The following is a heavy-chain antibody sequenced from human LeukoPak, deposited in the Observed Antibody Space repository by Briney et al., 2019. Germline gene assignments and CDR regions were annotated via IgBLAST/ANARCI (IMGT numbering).Heavy chain of an antibody. Sequence: PGRSLGLSCAASRFTFSSYGMHWVRQAPGKGLEWVAVIWYDGSNKYYADSVKGRFTISRDNSKNTLYLQMNSLRAEDTAVYYCARDSLGTVFDYWGQGTLVTVSS. D-gene: IGHD6-13*01. CDR2: IWYDGSNK. J-gene: IGHJ4*02. V-gene: IGHV3-33*01. CDR1: RFTFSSYG. CDR3: ARDSLGTVFDY.